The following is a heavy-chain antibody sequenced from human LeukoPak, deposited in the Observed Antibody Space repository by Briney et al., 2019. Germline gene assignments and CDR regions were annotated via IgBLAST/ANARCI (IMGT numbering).Heavy chain of an antibody. J-gene: IGHJ4*02. CDR3: AKILSGTYSFDL. CDR1: GSTFSTYP. D-gene: IGHD1-26*01. CDR2: ISGNSVTI. V-gene: IGHV3-23*01. Sequence: GRSLRLSCTASGSTFSTYPMTWVRQAPGQGLEWVSAISGNSVTIYYADSVKGRFTISRDNSKNTLYLQMYSLRAEDTAVYYCAKILSGTYSFDLWGQGTLVTVSS.